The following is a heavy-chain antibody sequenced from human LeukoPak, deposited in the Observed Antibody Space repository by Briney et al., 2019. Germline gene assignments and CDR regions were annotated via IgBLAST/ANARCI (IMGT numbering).Heavy chain of an antibody. J-gene: IGHJ3*02. CDR3: AGEDVLTGYSNAFDI. D-gene: IGHD3-9*01. V-gene: IGHV3-33*01. CDR1: GFTFSSYA. Sequence: PGGSLRLSCAASGFTFSSYAMHWVREAPGKGLEWVAVIWYDGSHGYYAESVKGRFTISRDNSKNTMYLQMNSLRAEDTAVYYCAGEDVLTGYSNAFDIWGQGTVVTVAS. CDR2: IWYDGSHG.